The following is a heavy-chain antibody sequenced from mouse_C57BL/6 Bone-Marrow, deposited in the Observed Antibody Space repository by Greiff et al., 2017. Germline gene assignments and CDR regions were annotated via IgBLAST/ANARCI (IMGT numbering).Heavy chain of an antibody. J-gene: IGHJ2*01. Sequence: VQLQQSGAELAKPGASVKLSCKASGYTFTSYWMHWVKQRPGQGLEWIGYINPSSGYTKYNQKFKDKATLTADNSSSTAYMQLSSLTYEDSAVYYCARWEDYHDYWGQGTTLSVSS. CDR2: INPSSGYT. CDR3: ARWEDYHDY. CDR1: GYTFTSYW. D-gene: IGHD2-4*01. V-gene: IGHV1-7*01.